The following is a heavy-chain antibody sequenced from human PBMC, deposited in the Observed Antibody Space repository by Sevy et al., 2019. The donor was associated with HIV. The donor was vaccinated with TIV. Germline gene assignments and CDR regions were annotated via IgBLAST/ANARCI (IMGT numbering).Heavy chain of an antibody. D-gene: IGHD3-3*01. Sequence: GGSLRLSCAASGFTFSSYSMNWVRQAPGKGLEWVSSISSSSSYIYYADSVKGRFTISRDNAKNSLYLQMNSLRAEDTAVYYCASDSLRGRGVYDFWSGYPSTYSWFDPWGQGTLVTVSS. CDR3: ASDSLRGRGVYDFWSGYPSTYSWFDP. J-gene: IGHJ5*02. CDR1: GFTFSSYS. V-gene: IGHV3-21*01. CDR2: ISSSSSYI.